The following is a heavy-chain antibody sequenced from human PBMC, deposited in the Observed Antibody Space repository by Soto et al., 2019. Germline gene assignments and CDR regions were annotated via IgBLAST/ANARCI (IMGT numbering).Heavy chain of an antibody. J-gene: IGHJ4*02. V-gene: IGHV3-23*01. CDR2: LSGSGSSK. D-gene: IGHD3-10*01. CDR3: AKGTYMDSYDNDY. CDR1: GFTFSSYA. Sequence: EVQLLESGGGLVQPGGSLRLSCAASGFTFSSYAMSWVRHAPGKGLEWVSALSGSGSSKYHADSVKGRFTISRDNSKNPLSLQMNSLRAEDTAVYYCAKGTYMDSYDNDYWGQGTLVTVSS.